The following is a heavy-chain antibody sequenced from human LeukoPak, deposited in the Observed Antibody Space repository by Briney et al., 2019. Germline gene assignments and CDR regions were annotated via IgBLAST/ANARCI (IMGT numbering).Heavy chain of an antibody. D-gene: IGHD3-10*01. CDR3: AKDNWVLLGFGAFVGDY. Sequence: GGSLRLSCAASGFTFSSYAMSWVRQAPGKGLEWVSAISGSGGSTYYADSVEGRFTISRDNSKTTLYLQMNSLRAEDTAAYYCAKDNWVLLGFGAFVGDYWGQGTLVTVSS. CDR1: GFTFSSYA. V-gene: IGHV3-23*01. J-gene: IGHJ4*02. CDR2: ISGSGGST.